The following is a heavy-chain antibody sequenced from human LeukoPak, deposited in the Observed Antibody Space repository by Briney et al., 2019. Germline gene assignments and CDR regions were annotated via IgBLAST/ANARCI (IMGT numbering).Heavy chain of an antibody. D-gene: IGHD3-22*01. Sequence: SETLSLTCGVYGVSFSGFYWNWIRQPPGKGLEWIGEINHSGSTNYNPSLKSRVTISVDTSKNQFSLKLSSVTAADTAVYYCARLRDYYDSSGYDYWGQGTLVTVSS. V-gene: IGHV4-34*01. CDR2: INHSGST. CDR1: GVSFSGFY. CDR3: ARLRDYYDSSGYDY. J-gene: IGHJ4*02.